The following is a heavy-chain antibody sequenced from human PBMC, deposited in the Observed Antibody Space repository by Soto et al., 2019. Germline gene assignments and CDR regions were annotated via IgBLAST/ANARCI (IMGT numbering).Heavy chain of an antibody. J-gene: IGHJ3*02. Sequence: GTSVELCCRASGETFTSYYRRWVRQAPGQGLEWMGIINPSGGSTSYAQKFQGRVTMTRDTSTSTVYMELSSLRSEDTAVYYCASSYCGGDCYSDAFDIWAQPTMVTVSS. V-gene: IGHV1-46*01. CDR1: GETFTSYY. D-gene: IGHD2-21*02. CDR2: INPSGGST. CDR3: ASSYCGGDCYSDAFDI.